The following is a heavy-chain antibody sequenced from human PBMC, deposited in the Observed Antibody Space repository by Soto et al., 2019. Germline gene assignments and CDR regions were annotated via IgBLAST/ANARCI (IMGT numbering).Heavy chain of an antibody. J-gene: IGHJ4*02. V-gene: IGHV1-69*13. CDR3: ARASGASFRSN. D-gene: IGHD3-16*02. CDR2: IVPLYRTA. CDR1: GGTFSSYR. Sequence: SVKISCKASGGTFSSYRINWVGQALGQGLVWVGGIVPLYRTADYAQKFQGRVTITAAESARTSSMALRSLKTQATAAYYCARASGASFRSNWGQGTLETVSS.